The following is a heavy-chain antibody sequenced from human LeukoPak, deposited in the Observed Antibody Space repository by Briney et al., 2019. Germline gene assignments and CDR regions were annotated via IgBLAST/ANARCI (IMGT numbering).Heavy chain of an antibody. V-gene: IGHV3-30*02. Sequence: GGSLRLSCAASGFTFSSYGMHWVRQAPGKGLEWVAVIRYDGSNKYYADSVKGRFTISRANSKNTLYLQMNSLRAEDTAVYYCAKGSLTIYYMDVWGKGTTVTVSS. CDR2: IRYDGSNK. CDR1: GFTFSSYG. CDR3: AKGSLTIYYMDV. J-gene: IGHJ6*03. D-gene: IGHD3-3*01.